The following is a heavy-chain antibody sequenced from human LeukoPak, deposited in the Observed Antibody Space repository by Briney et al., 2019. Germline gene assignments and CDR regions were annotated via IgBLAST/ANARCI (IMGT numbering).Heavy chain of an antibody. Sequence: GESLQISCKGSGYSFTSYWIGWGRPMPGKGLEWMGIIYPGDSDTRYSPSFQGQVTISADKSISTAYLQWSSLKASDTAMYYCARLTNFITMVRGALDYWGQGTLVTVSS. CDR1: GYSFTSYW. J-gene: IGHJ4*02. D-gene: IGHD3-10*01. V-gene: IGHV5-51*01. CDR2: IYPGDSDT. CDR3: ARLTNFITMVRGALDY.